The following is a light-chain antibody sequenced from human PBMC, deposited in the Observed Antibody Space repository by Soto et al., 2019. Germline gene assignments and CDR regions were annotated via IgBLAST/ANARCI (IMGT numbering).Light chain of an antibody. Sequence: DIQMTQSPSSLSASVGDRVTLTCRASQGISNYLAWYQQKPGKVPKLLIYAASTLQSGVPSRFSGSGSGTDFTLTISSLQPEDVATYYCQKYNRAPWTFGQGTKVEIK. V-gene: IGKV1-27*01. CDR3: QKYNRAPWT. CDR1: QGISNY. CDR2: AAS. J-gene: IGKJ1*01.